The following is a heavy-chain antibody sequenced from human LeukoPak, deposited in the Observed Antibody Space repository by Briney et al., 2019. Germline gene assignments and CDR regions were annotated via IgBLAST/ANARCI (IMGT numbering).Heavy chain of an antibody. CDR1: GYSISSGYY. V-gene: IGHV4-38-2*02. Sequence: SETLSLTCTVSGYSISSGYYWGWIRQPPGKGLEWIGSIYHSGSTYYNPSLKSQVTISVDTSKNQFSLKLSSVTAADTAVYYCARAGYYSGYDYYYYYYMDVWGKGTTVTVSS. D-gene: IGHD5-12*01. J-gene: IGHJ6*03. CDR3: ARAGYYSGYDYYYYYYMDV. CDR2: IYHSGST.